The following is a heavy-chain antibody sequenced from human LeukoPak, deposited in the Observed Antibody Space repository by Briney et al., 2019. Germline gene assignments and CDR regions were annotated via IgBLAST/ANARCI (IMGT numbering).Heavy chain of an antibody. J-gene: IGHJ5*02. CDR3: ARELRNNWFDP. Sequence: GGSLRLSCAASGFTFSSYWMGWVRQAPGKGLEWVANIKQDGSEKYYVDSVKGRFTISRDNAKNSLYLQMNSLRAEDTAVYYCARELRNNWFDPWGQGTLVTVSS. CDR1: GFTFSSYW. V-gene: IGHV3-7*03. CDR2: IKQDGSEK.